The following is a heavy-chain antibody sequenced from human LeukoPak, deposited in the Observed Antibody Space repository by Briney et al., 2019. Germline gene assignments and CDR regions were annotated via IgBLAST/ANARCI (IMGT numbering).Heavy chain of an antibody. D-gene: IGHD6-13*01. CDR3: ARDFLAAGDY. J-gene: IGHJ4*02. CDR1: GFIFISYT. CDR2: INSGSTNP. V-gene: IGHV3-21*01. Sequence: GGSLRLSCEASGFIFISYTMNCIRQAPGKGLEWVASINSGSTNPYYADSVKGRFTISRDDAKKSLYLQMTSLRVEDTSVYYCARDFLAAGDYRGQGTLVTVSS.